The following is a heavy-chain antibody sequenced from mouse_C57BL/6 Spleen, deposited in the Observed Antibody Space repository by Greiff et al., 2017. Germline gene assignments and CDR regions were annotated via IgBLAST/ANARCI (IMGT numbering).Heavy chain of an antibody. CDR1: GYTFTSYW. V-gene: IGHV1-55*01. CDR2: IYPGSGST. D-gene: IGHD1-1*01. J-gene: IGHJ4*01. CDR3: ARSITTVLATDYYAMDY. Sequence: QVQLQQPGAELVKPGASVKMSCKASGYTFTSYWITWVKQRPGQGLEWIGDIYPGSGSTNYNAKFKSKATLTVDHSSSTAYMPLSSLTSEDSAVYDGARSITTVLATDYYAMDYWGQGTSVTVSS.